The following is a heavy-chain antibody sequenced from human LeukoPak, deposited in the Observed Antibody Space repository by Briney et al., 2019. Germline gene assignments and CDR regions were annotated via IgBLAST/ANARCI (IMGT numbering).Heavy chain of an antibody. Sequence: GGSLRLSCATSGFTFDTYEMNWVRQAPGKGLEWVSYISKSGSTTFYADSVKGRFTISRDNAKNSLFLQMSSLRAEDTAVYYCARGNSDAFDIWGHGTMVTVSS. J-gene: IGHJ3*02. V-gene: IGHV3-48*03. D-gene: IGHD4-23*01. CDR1: GFTFDTYE. CDR2: ISKSGSTT. CDR3: ARGNSDAFDI.